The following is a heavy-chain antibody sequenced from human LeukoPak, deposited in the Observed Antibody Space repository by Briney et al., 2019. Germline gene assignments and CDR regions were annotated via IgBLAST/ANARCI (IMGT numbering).Heavy chain of an antibody. CDR2: IRIKTNSYAT. J-gene: IGHJ4*02. CDR3: TTLDFDY. Sequence: GGSLRLSCAASGFTFSGSDMHWVRQASGKGLEWVGRIRIKTNSYATAYAASVKGRFTISRDDSKNTAYLQMNSLKTEDTAVYYCTTLDFDYWGQGPWSPSPQ. V-gene: IGHV3-73*01. CDR1: GFTFSGSD.